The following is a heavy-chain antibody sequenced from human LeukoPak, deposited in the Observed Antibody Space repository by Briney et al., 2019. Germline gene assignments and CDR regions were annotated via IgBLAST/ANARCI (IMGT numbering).Heavy chain of an antibody. Sequence: SGTLSLTCTVSGGSILSGNWWNWVRQPPGKGLEWIGEIYHSGSTNYNPSLKSRVTISVDKSKNHLSLNLTSVTAADTAVYYCSRENGAFSPFGYWGQGTLVTVPS. V-gene: IGHV4-4*02. CDR2: IYHSGST. J-gene: IGHJ4*02. CDR3: SRENGAFSPFGY. CDR1: GGSILSGNW. D-gene: IGHD2-8*01.